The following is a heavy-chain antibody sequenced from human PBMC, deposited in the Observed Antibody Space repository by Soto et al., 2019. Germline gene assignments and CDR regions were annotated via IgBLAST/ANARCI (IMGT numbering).Heavy chain of an antibody. D-gene: IGHD2-2*01. V-gene: IGHV4-34*01. Sequence: SETLSLTCAVYGGSFSGYYWNWIRQPAGKGLEWIGEINHSGSTNYNPSLKSRVTISVDTSKNQFSLKLSSVTAADTAVYYCERRTYTSCYFHWGQGPLVTVS. CDR3: ERRTYTSCYFH. CDR1: GGSFSGYY. J-gene: IGHJ4*02. CDR2: INHSGST.